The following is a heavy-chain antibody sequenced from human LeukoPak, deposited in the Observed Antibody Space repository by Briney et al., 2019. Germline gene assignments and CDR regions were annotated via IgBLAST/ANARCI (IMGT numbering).Heavy chain of an antibody. CDR2: ISSSGSTI. D-gene: IGHD6-13*01. J-gene: IGHJ4*02. V-gene: IGHV3-48*03. CDR3: ARDQAGRHSDY. Sequence: GGSLRLSCAASGFTFSSYEMNWVRQAPGKGLEWVSYISSSGSTIYYADSVKGRFTISRDNAKNSLYLQMNSLRAEDSAIYYCARDQAGRHSDYWGQGTLVTVSS. CDR1: GFTFSSYE.